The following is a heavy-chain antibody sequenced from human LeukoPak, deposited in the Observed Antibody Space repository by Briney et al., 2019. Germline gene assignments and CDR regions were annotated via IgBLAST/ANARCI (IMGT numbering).Heavy chain of an antibody. CDR1: GGSVSSGNYY. CDR2: IYYSGST. D-gene: IGHD6-13*01. Sequence: PSETLSLTCTVSGGSVSSGNYYWSWIRQPPGKGLEWIGYIYYSGSTYYNPSLKSRVTISVDTSKNQFSLKLSSVTAADTAVYYCATGIAAAGNYFDYWGQGTLVTVSS. J-gene: IGHJ4*02. CDR3: ATGIAAAGNYFDY. V-gene: IGHV4-61*01.